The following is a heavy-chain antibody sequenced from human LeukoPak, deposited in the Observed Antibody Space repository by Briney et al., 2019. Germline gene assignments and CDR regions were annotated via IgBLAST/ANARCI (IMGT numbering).Heavy chain of an antibody. CDR1: GFTFNIYA. V-gene: IGHV3-23*01. Sequence: GGSLRLSCAASGFTFNIYAMNWVRQAPGKGLEWVSFISNSGDSTFYADSVRGRFTISRDNSKNTLYLQMNSLRAEDTAVYYCAREVVSTPSYFDSWGQGTLVTVSS. CDR2: ISNSGDST. J-gene: IGHJ4*02. CDR3: AREVVSTPSYFDS. D-gene: IGHD2-15*01.